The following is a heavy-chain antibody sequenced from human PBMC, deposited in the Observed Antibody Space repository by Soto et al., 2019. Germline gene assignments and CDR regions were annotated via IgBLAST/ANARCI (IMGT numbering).Heavy chain of an antibody. V-gene: IGHV4-39*01. CDR2: VYYGGST. CDR3: AGGDYYHSSGYYFYCCTMDV. Sequence: PSETLSLTCTVSGGSISSSSYYWGWIRQPPGKGLEWIGNVYYGGSTYYNPSLKSRVTISVETSKSQFSLKLSSVTAADTAVYYCAGGDYYHSSGYYFYCCTMDVWGQGTTVTVSS. J-gene: IGHJ6*02. D-gene: IGHD3-22*01. CDR1: GGSISSSSYY.